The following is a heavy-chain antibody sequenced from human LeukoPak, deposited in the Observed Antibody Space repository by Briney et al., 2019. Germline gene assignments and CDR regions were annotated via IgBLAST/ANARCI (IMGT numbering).Heavy chain of an antibody. Sequence: GASVKVSCKASGGTFTSYAISWVRQAPGQGLEWMGGIIPIFGTANYAQKFQGRVTITTDESTSTAYMGPSRPRSEEPAVSYCQREPYYDFGSGYGFDYWGQGTLVTVSS. CDR3: QREPYYDFGSGYGFDY. D-gene: IGHD3-3*01. CDR2: IIPIFGTA. V-gene: IGHV1-69*05. J-gene: IGHJ4*02. CDR1: GGTFTSYA.